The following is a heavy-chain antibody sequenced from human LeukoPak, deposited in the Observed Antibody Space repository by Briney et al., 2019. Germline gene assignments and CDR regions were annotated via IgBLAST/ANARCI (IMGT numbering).Heavy chain of an antibody. Sequence: GGSPRLSCAASGFTFSSYWMSWVRQAPEKGLEWVANINQGGSEKYYVDSVRGRFTISRDNAKNSLYLQMNSLRADDTAVYYCARDVTALDSWGQGTLVTVSS. V-gene: IGHV3-7*01. CDR1: GFTFSSYW. J-gene: IGHJ4*02. CDR3: ARDVTALDS. D-gene: IGHD2-2*01. CDR2: INQGGSEK.